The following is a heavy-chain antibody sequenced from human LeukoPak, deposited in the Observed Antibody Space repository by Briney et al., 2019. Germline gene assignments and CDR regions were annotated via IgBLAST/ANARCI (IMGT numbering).Heavy chain of an antibody. D-gene: IGHD6-19*01. Sequence: GGSLRLSCAASGFTFSNAWMSWVRQAPGKGLEWVSSISSSSTYIYYADSVKGRFTISRDNSKNTLYLQMNSLRAEDTAVYYCARGWAVAVAGTGRPTGAFDIWGQGTMVTVSS. CDR1: GFTFSNAW. CDR3: ARGWAVAVAGTGRPTGAFDI. V-gene: IGHV3-21*01. CDR2: ISSSSTYI. J-gene: IGHJ3*02.